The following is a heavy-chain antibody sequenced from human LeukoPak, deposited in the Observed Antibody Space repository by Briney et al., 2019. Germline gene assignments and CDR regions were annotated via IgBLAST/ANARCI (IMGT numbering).Heavy chain of an antibody. Sequence: PGGSLRLSCAASGFTFSSYAMSWVRQAPGKGLEWVSAISGSGGSTYYADSVKGRFTISRDNSKNTLYLQMNSLRAEDTAVYYCAKVHSSSWYLFLGYWGQGTLVTVSS. J-gene: IGHJ4*02. D-gene: IGHD6-13*01. V-gene: IGHV3-23*01. CDR3: AKVHSSSWYLFLGY. CDR1: GFTFSSYA. CDR2: ISGSGGST.